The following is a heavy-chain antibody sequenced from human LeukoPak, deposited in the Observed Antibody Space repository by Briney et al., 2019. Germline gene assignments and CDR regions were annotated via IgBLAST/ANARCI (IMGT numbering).Heavy chain of an antibody. D-gene: IGHD1-26*01. CDR1: GGTFSSYA. Sequence: GASVKVSCKASGGTFSSYAISWVRQAPGQGLEWMGGIIPIFGTANYAQKFQGRVTITADESTSTAYMELSSLRSEDTAVYYCARDRTWELPYNWFDPWGQGTLVTVCS. CDR2: IIPIFGTA. CDR3: ARDRTWELPYNWFDP. V-gene: IGHV1-69*13. J-gene: IGHJ5*02.